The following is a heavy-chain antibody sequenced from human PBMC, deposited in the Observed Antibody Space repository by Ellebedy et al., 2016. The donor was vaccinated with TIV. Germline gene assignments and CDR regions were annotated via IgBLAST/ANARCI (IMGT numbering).Heavy chain of an antibody. Sequence: KVPCKGSGYSFTSYWIGWVRQMPGKGLEWMGIIYPGDSDTRYSPSFQGQVTISADKSISTAYLQWSSLKASDTAMYYCATSPFKQQLDHFDYWGQGTLVTVSS. CDR2: IYPGDSDT. J-gene: IGHJ4*02. V-gene: IGHV5-51*01. CDR3: ATSPFKQQLDHFDY. D-gene: IGHD6-13*01. CDR1: GYSFTSYW.